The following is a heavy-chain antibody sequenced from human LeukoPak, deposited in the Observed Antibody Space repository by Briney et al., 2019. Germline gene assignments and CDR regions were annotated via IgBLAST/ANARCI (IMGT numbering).Heavy chain of an antibody. CDR1: GFTFDDYG. CDR2: INWNGGST. V-gene: IGHV3-20*04. Sequence: GGSLRLSCAASGFTFDDYGMSWVRQAPGKGLEGVSGINWNGGSTGYADSVKGRFTISRDNAKNSLYLQMNSLRADDTALYYCARDLPAPYRGNIVVVPAAHDYWGQGTLVTVSS. D-gene: IGHD2-2*01. J-gene: IGHJ4*02. CDR3: ARDLPAPYRGNIVVVPAAHDY.